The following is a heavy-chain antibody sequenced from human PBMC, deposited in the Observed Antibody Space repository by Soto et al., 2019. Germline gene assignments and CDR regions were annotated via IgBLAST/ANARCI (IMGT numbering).Heavy chain of an antibody. J-gene: IGHJ6*02. D-gene: IGHD3-3*01. Sequence: QVQVVESGGGVVQPGRSLRLSCAASGFTFSSFCMHWVRQAPGKGLEWVSLIWYDGSKKSYGDSVKGRFTIYRDNSRNTVYLQMNSLRADDTAVYYCARDASYYSLWSGYYPSRNGMDVWGQGTPVTVSS. CDR3: ARDASYYSLWSGYYPSRNGMDV. CDR2: IWYDGSKK. V-gene: IGHV3-33*01. CDR1: GFTFSSFC.